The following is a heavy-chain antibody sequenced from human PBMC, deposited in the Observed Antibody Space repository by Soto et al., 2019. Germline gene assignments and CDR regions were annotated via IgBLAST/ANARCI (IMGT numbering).Heavy chain of an antibody. Sequence: QVQLVQSGAEVKKPGASVKVSCKASGYTFTSYAMHWVRQAPGQRLESMGWINAGNGNTKYSEKFQGRVTITRDTLGRTAYMARSSLRSEDSAVYYCGRSAPLMDCWGQGPLVPVSS. CDR1: GYTFTSYA. J-gene: IGHJ4*02. V-gene: IGHV1-3*01. CDR3: GRSAPLMDC. CDR2: INAGNGNT.